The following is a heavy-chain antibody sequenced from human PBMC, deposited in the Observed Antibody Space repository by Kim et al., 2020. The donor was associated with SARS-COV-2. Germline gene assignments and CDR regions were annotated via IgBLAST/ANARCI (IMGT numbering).Heavy chain of an antibody. CDR3: ARLSLFGVIY. J-gene: IGHJ4*02. CDR1: GDSITSTSYY. D-gene: IGHD3-3*01. Sequence: SETLSLTCSVSGDSITSTSYYWGWIRQPPGKGLEWIGSIYYTENTHYNPSLKSRVTISEDTSKNEFSLKVSSVTAADTAVYYCARLSLFGVIYWGQGPLVTVSS. V-gene: IGHV4-39*01. CDR2: IYYTENT.